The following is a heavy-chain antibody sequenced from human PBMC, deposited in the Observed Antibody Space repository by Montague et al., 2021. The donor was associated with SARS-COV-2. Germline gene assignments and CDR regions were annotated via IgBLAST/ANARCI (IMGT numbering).Heavy chain of an antibody. CDR2: IDWDDDK. CDR3: ARRTCYILTGYDYGMDV. D-gene: IGHD3-9*01. J-gene: IGHJ6*02. V-gene: IGHV2-70*11. CDR1: GFSLSTSGMC. Sequence: PALVKPTQTLTLTCTFSGFSLSTSGMCVSWIRQPPGKALEWLARIDWDDDKYYSTSLKTRLTISKDTSKNQVVLTMTNMDPVDTATYYCARRTCYILTGYDYGMDVWGQGTTVTVSS.